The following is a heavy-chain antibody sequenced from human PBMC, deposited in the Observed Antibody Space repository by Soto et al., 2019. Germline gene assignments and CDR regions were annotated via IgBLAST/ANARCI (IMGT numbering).Heavy chain of an antibody. V-gene: IGHV1-46*01. D-gene: IGHD1-26*01. CDR1: GYSFTNYY. J-gene: IGHJ5*02. CDR3: VRVGSGSFSSWFDP. CDR2: INPSGGST. Sequence: ASVKVSCKASGYSFTNYYMHWVRQAPGQGLEWMGTINPSGGSTSYAQKFQGRVTMTRDTSTSTVYMEVNSLSSEDTAVYYCVRVGSGSFSSWFDPRGQGTDVAVSS.